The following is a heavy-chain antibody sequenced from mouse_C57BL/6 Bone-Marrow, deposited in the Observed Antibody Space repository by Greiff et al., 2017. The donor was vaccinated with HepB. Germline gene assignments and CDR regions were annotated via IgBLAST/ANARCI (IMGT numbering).Heavy chain of an antibody. CDR3: ARHRDGTGGFAY. J-gene: IGHJ3*01. CDR1: EYEFPSHD. V-gene: IGHV5-2*01. CDR2: INSDGGST. Sequence: EVQLVESGGGLVQPGESLKLSCESNEYEFPSHDMSWVRQTPEKRLELVAAINSDGGSTYYPDTMERQFIISRDNSKKTLYLQMSSLRSEDAALYYCARHRDGTGGFAYWGQGTLVTVSA. D-gene: IGHD2-1*01.